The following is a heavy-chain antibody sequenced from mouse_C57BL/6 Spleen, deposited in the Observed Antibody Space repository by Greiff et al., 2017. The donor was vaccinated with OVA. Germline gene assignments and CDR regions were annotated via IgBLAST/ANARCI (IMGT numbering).Heavy chain of an antibody. J-gene: IGHJ2*01. Sequence: VQLQQSGAEVVRPGASVKLSCKASGYTFTDHYINWVKQRPGQGLEWIARIYPGSGNTYYNEKFKGKATLTAEKSSNTAYMPRSSLTSEDSAVYFCARDDGYFFEYWGQGTTLTVSS. D-gene: IGHD2-3*01. V-gene: IGHV1-76*01. CDR3: ARDDGYFFEY. CDR2: IYPGSGNT. CDR1: GYTFTDHY.